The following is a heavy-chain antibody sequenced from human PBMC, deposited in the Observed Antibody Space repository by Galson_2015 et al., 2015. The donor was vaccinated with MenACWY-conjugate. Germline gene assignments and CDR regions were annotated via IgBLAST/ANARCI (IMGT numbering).Heavy chain of an antibody. CDR2: INAGNGNT. V-gene: IGHV1-3*01. CDR1: GYTFTTYS. D-gene: IGHD2-2*01. Sequence: SVKVSCKASGYTFTTYSIHWVRQAPGQRLECMGWINAGNGNTKYSQNFQGRVTITRDTSATTAYMELSSLRSEDTAVYYCSRSPKVVVPAAFFDSWGQGTLVTVSS. CDR3: SRSPKVVVPAAFFDS. J-gene: IGHJ4*02.